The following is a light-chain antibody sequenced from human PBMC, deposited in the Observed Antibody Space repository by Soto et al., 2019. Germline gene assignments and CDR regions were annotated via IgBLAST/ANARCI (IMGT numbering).Light chain of an antibody. CDR1: SSDVGGYNY. CDR2: DVS. J-gene: IGLJ2*01. V-gene: IGLV2-14*03. CDR3: STYTSGSTLV. Sequence: QSALTQPASVSGSPGQSITLSCTGTSSDVGGYNYVSWYQHHPGKAPKLTIYDVSNRPSGVSNRFSDSKSGDTASLTISGLQAEGEADYYCSTYTSGSTLVFGGGTKLTVL.